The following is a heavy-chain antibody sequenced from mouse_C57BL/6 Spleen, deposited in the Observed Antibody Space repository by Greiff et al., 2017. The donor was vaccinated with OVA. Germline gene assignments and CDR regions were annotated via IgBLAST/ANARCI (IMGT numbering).Heavy chain of an antibody. CDR3: AKTAQATGAMDY. V-gene: IGHV1-82*01. D-gene: IGHD3-2*02. Sequence: VQLQQPGPELVKPGASVKISCKASGYAFSSSWMNWVKQRPGQGLEWIGRIYPGDGDTNYNGKFKGKATLTADKSSSTAYMQLSSLTSEDSAVYFCAKTAQATGAMDYWGQGTSVTVSS. CDR2: IYPGDGDT. CDR1: GYAFSSSW. J-gene: IGHJ4*01.